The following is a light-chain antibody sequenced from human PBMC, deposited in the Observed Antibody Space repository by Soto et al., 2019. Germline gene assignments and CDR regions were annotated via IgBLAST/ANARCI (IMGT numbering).Light chain of an antibody. J-gene: IGKJ2*01. Sequence: ETVLTQSPGTVSLSPGERSTLSCTTSQTVNSDYLAWYQQKPGQAPRLLIYGVFNRDTGIPDRFSGSGSGTYFTLTISGLEPEDSAIYYCQHYDGSPRTFGQGTNLEI. CDR1: QTVNSDY. V-gene: IGKV3-20*01. CDR3: QHYDGSPRT. CDR2: GVF.